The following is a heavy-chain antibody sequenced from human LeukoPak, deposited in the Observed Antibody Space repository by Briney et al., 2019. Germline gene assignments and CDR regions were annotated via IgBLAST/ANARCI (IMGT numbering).Heavy chain of an antibody. CDR2: IYTSGST. Sequence: PSETLSLTCTVSGGSISSGSYYWSWIRQPAGKGLEWIGRIYTSGSTNYNPSLKSRVTISVDTSKNQFSLKLSSVTAADTAVYYCARTTVTIPYYYYYYMDVWGKGTTVTVSS. CDR1: GGSISSGSYY. D-gene: IGHD4-11*01. V-gene: IGHV4-61*02. J-gene: IGHJ6*03. CDR3: ARTTVTIPYYYYYYMDV.